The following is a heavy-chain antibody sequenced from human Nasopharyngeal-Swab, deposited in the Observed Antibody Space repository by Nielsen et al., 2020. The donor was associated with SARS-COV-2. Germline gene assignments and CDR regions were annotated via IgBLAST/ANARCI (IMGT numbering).Heavy chain of an antibody. CDR3: AREVNSGSYRDDY. CDR1: GFTFGTFW. CDR2: IKEDESEI. D-gene: IGHD1-26*01. V-gene: IGHV3-7*01. J-gene: IGHJ4*02. Sequence: GESLKISCAASGFTFGTFWMCWIRQVPGKGLEWVGAIKEDESEIPYVDSVKGRFAISRDNAKNSLSLQMNSLRAEDTAVYFCAREVNSGSYRDDYWGQGTLVTVSS.